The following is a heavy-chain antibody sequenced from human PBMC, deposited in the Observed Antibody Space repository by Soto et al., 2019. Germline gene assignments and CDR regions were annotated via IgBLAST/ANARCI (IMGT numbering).Heavy chain of an antibody. J-gene: IGHJ4*02. Sequence: PSETLSLTCAVYGGSFSGYYWSWIRQPPGKGLEWIGEINHSGSTNYNPSLKRRVTISVDTSKNQFSLKLSSVTAADTAVYYCAREVGVNWGQGTLVTVSS. CDR1: GGSFSGYY. CDR3: AREVGVN. D-gene: IGHD2-8*01. CDR2: INHSGST. V-gene: IGHV4-34*01.